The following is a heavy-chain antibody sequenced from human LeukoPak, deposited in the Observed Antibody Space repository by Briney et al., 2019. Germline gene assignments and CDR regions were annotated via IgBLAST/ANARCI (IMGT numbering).Heavy chain of an antibody. D-gene: IGHD2-15*01. J-gene: IGHJ4*02. V-gene: IGHV1-69*05. CDR3: ARKGTAYCSGGSCYVY. CDR1: GGTFSSYA. CDR2: IIPIFGTA. Sequence: SVKVSCKASGGTFSSYAISWVRQAPGQGLEWMGGIIPIFGTANYAQKFQGRVTITTDESTSTAYMELSSLRSEDTAVYYCARKGTAYCSGGSCYVYRGQGTLVTVSS.